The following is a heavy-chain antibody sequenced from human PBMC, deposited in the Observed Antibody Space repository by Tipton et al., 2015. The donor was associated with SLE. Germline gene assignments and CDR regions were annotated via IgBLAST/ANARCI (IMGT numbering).Heavy chain of an antibody. CDR2: IYYSGST. D-gene: IGHD3-22*01. J-gene: IGHJ4*02. CDR1: GGSISSSSYY. Sequence: LRLSCTVSGGSISSSSYYWGWIRQPPGKGLEWIGSIYYSGSTYYNPSLKSRVTISVDTSKNQFSLKLSSVTAADTAVYYCASPGQNYYDSSGYSNWGQGTLATVSS. CDR3: ASPGQNYYDSSGYSN. V-gene: IGHV4-39*01.